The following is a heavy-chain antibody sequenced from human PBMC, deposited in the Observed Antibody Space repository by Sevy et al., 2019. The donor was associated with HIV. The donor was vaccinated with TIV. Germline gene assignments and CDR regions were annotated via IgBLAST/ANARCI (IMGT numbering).Heavy chain of an antibody. CDR1: GFTFADYA. J-gene: IGHJ4*02. Sequence: GGSLRLSCAVSGFTFADYAMHWVRQTPGKGLEWVSGINWNGATLAYADSVKGRLTISSDSANNSLFLQMNSLKAEDMALYYSAKGTSGQLRYAQIASWGQGTLVTVSS. CDR3: AKGTSGQLRYAQIAS. V-gene: IGHV3-9*03. D-gene: IGHD2-2*02. CDR2: INWNGATL.